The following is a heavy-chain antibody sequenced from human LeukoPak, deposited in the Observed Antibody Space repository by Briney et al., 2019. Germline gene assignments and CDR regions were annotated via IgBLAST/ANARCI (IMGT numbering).Heavy chain of an antibody. Sequence: GASVKVSCKASGYTFTSYDINWVRQATGQGLEWMGWMNPNSGNTGYAQKFQGRVTITRNTSISTAYMELSSLRSEDTAVYYCARSGYCSGGSCYRSDPWGQGTLVTVSS. D-gene: IGHD2-15*01. CDR3: ARSGYCSGGSCYRSDP. CDR2: MNPNSGNT. J-gene: IGHJ5*02. CDR1: GYTFTSYD. V-gene: IGHV1-8*03.